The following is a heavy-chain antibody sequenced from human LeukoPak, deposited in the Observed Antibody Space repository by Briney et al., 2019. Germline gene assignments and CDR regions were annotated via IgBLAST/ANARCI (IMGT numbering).Heavy chain of an antibody. V-gene: IGHV1-2*02. D-gene: IGHD5-24*01. CDR1: GYTFTGYY. CDR3: ARDSIPLLAAIDY. CDR2: IRPNSGGT. Sequence: ASVKVSCKASGYTFTGYYMHWVRQAPGQGLEWMGWIRPNSGGTNYTQKFQGRVTMTRDTSINTAYMELSRLRSDDTAVYYCARDSIPLLAAIDYWGQGTLVTVSS. J-gene: IGHJ4*02.